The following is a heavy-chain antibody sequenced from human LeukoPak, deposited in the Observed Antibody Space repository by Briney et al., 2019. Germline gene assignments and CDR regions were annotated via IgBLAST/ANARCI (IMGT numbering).Heavy chain of an antibody. Sequence: ASVKVSCKASGYTFTSYYMHWVRQAPGQGLEWMGIINPSGGSTSYAQKFQGRVTMTRDTSISTAYMELSRLRSDDTAVYYCAREAVVAATSSYFFYYYGMDVWGQGTTVTVSS. CDR2: INPSGGST. D-gene: IGHD2-15*01. V-gene: IGHV1-46*01. CDR3: AREAVVAATSSYFFYYYGMDV. J-gene: IGHJ6*02. CDR1: GYTFTSYY.